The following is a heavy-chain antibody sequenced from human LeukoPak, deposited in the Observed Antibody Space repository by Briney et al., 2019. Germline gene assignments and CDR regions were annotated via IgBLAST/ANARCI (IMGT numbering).Heavy chain of an antibody. Sequence: ASVKVSCKASGYTFSTSGISWVRQAPGQGLEWMGWISAFNGYTNYAQKVQGRLTVTTDPSTSTAYMELRSLISDDTAVYYCARDNSVRDEAWWFNPWGQGTLVTVSS. CDR1: GYTFSTSG. V-gene: IGHV1-18*01. CDR3: ARDNSVRDEAWWFNP. J-gene: IGHJ5*02. D-gene: IGHD5-24*01. CDR2: ISAFNGYT.